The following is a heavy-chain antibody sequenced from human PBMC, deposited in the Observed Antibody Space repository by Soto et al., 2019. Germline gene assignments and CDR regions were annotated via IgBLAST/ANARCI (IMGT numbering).Heavy chain of an antibody. V-gene: IGHV4-61*01. D-gene: IGHD4-17*01. CDR3: ARDPVTQLDAFDI. Sequence: SETLSLTCTVSGGSVSSGSYYWSWIRQPPGKGLEWIGYIYYSGSTNYNPSLKSRVTISVDTSKNQFSLKLSSVTAADTAVYYCARDPVTQLDAFDIWGQGTMVTVSS. CDR1: GGSVSSGSYY. J-gene: IGHJ3*02. CDR2: IYYSGST.